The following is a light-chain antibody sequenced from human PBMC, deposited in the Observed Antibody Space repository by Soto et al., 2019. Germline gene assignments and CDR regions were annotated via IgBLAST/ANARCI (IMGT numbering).Light chain of an antibody. CDR3: QHYNSYSEA. V-gene: IGKV1-5*03. Sequence: DLQLTQSPSTLSGSVGDRDTITCRASQTFSSWLAWYQQKPGKAPKLLIYKASTLKSGVPSRFSGSGSGTEFTLTISSLQPDDFATYYCQHYNSYSEAFGQGTKVDIK. CDR2: KAS. CDR1: QTFSSW. J-gene: IGKJ1*01.